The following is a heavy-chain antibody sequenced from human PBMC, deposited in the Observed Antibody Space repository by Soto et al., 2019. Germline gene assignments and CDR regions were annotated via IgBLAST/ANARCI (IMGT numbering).Heavy chain of an antibody. CDR2: IYRRGST. D-gene: IGHD3-10*01. Sequence: QLQLQESGSGLVKPSQTLSLTCVVSGGSISRGDFSWTWIRQPPGKGLEWVGYIYRRGSTYYNPSLKSPASISLDKSKNQFSLNLTSVTVADTAVYYCARGKTNYFFDLWGQGHLVTVSS. J-gene: IGHJ4*02. CDR3: ARGKTNYFFDL. CDR1: GGSISRGDFS. V-gene: IGHV4-30-2*01.